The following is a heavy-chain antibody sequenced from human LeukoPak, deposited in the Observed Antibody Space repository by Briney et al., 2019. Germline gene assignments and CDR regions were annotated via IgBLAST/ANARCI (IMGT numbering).Heavy chain of an antibody. CDR3: AKRAGPMSGSSIAARPLDY. Sequence: GGSLRLSCAASGFTFSSYGMHWVRQAPGKGLEWVAFIRYDGSNKYYADSVKGRFTISRDNSKNTLYLQMNSLRAEDTAVYYCAKRAGPMSGSSIAARPLDYWGQGTLVTVSS. CDR1: GFTFSSYG. CDR2: IRYDGSNK. V-gene: IGHV3-30*02. D-gene: IGHD6-6*01. J-gene: IGHJ4*02.